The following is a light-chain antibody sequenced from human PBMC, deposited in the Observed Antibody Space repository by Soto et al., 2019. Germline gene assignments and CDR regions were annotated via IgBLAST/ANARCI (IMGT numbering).Light chain of an antibody. CDR1: SGYSTYA. V-gene: IGLV4-69*01. J-gene: IGLJ3*02. CDR3: QSLGTGIQV. Sequence: QPVLTQSPSASASLGASVKLTCTLSSGYSTYAIAWHQQQSEKGPRFLMKINYDGTHSKGDGFFDRFSGSSSGAERHLTISSLQSDDEADYYCQSLGTGIQVFGGWTKLTVL. CDR2: INYDGTH.